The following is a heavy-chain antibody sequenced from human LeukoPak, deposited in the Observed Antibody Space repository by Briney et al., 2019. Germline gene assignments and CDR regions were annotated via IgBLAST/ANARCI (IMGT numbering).Heavy chain of an antibody. Sequence: GGSLRLSCAASGFTVSSNYMSWVRQAPGRGLERVSVIYSGGSTYYADSVKGRFTISRDNSKNTLYLQMNSLRAEDTAVYYCAGQWLVLDYYYGMDVWGQGTTVTVSS. CDR2: IYSGGST. V-gene: IGHV3-66*02. D-gene: IGHD6-19*01. CDR3: AGQWLVLDYYYGMDV. CDR1: GFTVSSNY. J-gene: IGHJ6*02.